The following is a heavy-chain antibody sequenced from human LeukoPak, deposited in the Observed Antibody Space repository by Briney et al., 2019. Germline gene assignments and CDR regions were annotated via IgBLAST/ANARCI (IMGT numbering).Heavy chain of an antibody. V-gene: IGHV3-20*01. D-gene: IGHD4/OR15-4a*01. CDR3: ARGPANHYGMDV. CDR2: TNWNGGST. Sequence: GGSLRLSCAASGFTFDDYGMSWVRQAPGKGLEWVSGTNWNGGSTSYADSVEGRFTISRNNAKNSLYLQMNSLRVEDTALYHCARGPANHYGMDVWGQGTTVTVSS. J-gene: IGHJ6*02. CDR1: GFTFDDYG.